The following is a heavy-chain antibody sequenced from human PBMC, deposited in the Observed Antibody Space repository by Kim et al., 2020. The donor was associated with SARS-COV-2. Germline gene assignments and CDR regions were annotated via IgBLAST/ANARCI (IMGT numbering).Heavy chain of an antibody. V-gene: IGHV3-48*04. CDR1: GFSFGKYS. CDR2: ISIGSSPI. CDR3: VRGTAGVGYYYYGMDV. D-gene: IGHD6-13*01. Sequence: GGSLRLSCAASGFSFGKYSMNWVRQAPGKGLEWVSYISIGSSPIYHRDSVKGRFTISRDGAKNSLYLQMNSLRAEYSAVYYCVRGTAGVGYYYYGMDVWGQGTTVTVSS. J-gene: IGHJ6*02.